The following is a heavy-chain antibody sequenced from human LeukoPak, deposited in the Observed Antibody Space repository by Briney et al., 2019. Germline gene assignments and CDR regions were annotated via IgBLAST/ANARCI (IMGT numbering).Heavy chain of an antibody. CDR1: GRPLSRGGYL. J-gene: IGHJ4*02. Sequence: SQTLSLTCAVSGRPLSRGGYLWRWIRQPPGEVVEWIGYSYHSGSTYYNPSLKSRVTISVDRSKNQFSLKLSSVTAADTAVYYGARLVTATGNFDYWGQGTLVTVSS. CDR2: SYHSGST. CDR3: ARLVTATGNFDY. V-gene: IGHV4-30-2*01. D-gene: IGHD6-13*01.